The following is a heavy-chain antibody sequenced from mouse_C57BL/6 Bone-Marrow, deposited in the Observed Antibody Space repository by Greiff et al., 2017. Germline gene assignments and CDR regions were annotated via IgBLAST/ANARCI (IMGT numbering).Heavy chain of an antibody. D-gene: IGHD2-4*01. CDR1: GYTLTSYW. V-gene: IGHV1-7*01. CDR3: TRRYDYDDGAMDY. J-gene: IGHJ4*01. CDR2: INPSSGYT. Sequence: VQLQQSGAELAKPGASVKLSCTASGYTLTSYWMPWVNQRPGQGLEWIGYINPSSGYTKYNQKFKDKATLTADKSSSTAYMQLSSLTYEDSAVYYCTRRYDYDDGAMDYWGQGTSVTVSS.